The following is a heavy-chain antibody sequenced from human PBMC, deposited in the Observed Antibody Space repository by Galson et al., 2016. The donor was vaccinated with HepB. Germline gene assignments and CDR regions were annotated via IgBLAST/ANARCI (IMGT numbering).Heavy chain of an antibody. Sequence: SLRLSCAASGFTFNTYVMSWVRQAPGKGLEWVSGVSGSGSKTYYADSVRGRFTISRDNAKNTVSLQMDSLRVEDTALYYCVKGGYSTGWSDSWGQGTLVTVSS. CDR1: GFTFNTYV. CDR2: VSGSGSKT. D-gene: IGHD6-19*01. CDR3: VKGGYSTGWSDS. J-gene: IGHJ4*02. V-gene: IGHV3-23*01.